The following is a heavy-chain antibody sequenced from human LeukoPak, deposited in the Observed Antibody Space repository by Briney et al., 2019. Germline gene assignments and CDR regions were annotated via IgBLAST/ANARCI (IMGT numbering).Heavy chain of an antibody. Sequence: SETLSLTCTVSGGSVSSYSWSWIRQPPGKGLEWIGYMFYSGSTNYNPSLKSRVTISIDTSKNQFSLQLSSVTAADTAVYYCARLHNGRGAFDYWGQGTLVTVSS. V-gene: IGHV4-59*02. J-gene: IGHJ4*02. CDR1: GGSVSSYS. CDR2: MFYSGST. D-gene: IGHD1-26*01. CDR3: ARLHNGRGAFDY.